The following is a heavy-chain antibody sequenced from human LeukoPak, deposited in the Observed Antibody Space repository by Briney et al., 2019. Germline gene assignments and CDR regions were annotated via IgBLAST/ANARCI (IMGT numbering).Heavy chain of an antibody. Sequence: GGSLRLSCAASGFTFSSYEMNWVRQAPGKGLEWVSYISSSGSTIYYADSVKGRFTISRDNAKNSLYLQMNSLRAEDTAVYYCATPYGSGSYWAPYYMDVWGKGTTVTVSS. J-gene: IGHJ6*03. CDR2: ISSSGSTI. CDR3: ATPYGSGSYWAPYYMDV. V-gene: IGHV3-48*03. CDR1: GFTFSSYE. D-gene: IGHD3-10*01.